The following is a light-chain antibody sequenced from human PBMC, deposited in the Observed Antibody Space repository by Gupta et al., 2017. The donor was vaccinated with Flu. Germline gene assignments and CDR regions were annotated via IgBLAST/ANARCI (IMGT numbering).Light chain of an antibody. Sequence: DTVMTQSPLSLPVTLGQPASISCRSSESLVYSDGDSYVSWFHQRPGQSPRRLIYKASNRDSGVPDRISGSGSGTDFTLKISRVEAEDVGVYYCRHSKRCPWTFGQGTKVEI. CDR2: KAS. V-gene: IGKV2-30*01. J-gene: IGKJ1*01. CDR3: RHSKRCPWT. CDR1: ESLVYSDGDSY.